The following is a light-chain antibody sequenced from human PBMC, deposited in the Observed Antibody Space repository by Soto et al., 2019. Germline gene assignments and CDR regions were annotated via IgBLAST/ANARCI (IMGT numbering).Light chain of an antibody. CDR2: GNS. V-gene: IGLV1-40*01. CDR3: QSYDSSLSGWV. Sequence: QSVLTQPPSVSGAPGQRVTISCTGSSSNIGAGYDVHWYQQLPGTAPKLIIYGNSNRPSWVPDRFSGSKSGTSASLAITGLQAEDEADYYCQSYDSSLSGWVFGGGTKLTVL. CDR1: SSNIGAGYD. J-gene: IGLJ3*02.